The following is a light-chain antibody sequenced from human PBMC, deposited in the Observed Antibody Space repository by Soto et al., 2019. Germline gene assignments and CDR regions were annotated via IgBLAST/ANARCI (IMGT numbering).Light chain of an antibody. V-gene: IGKV3-20*01. J-gene: IGKJ1*01. CDR2: GAS. CDR1: QSLSNNIY. CDR3: QQYGTSRT. Sequence: EIVLTQSPLTLSFSAVEIATLSCRASQSLSNNIYLAWYQQKPGLAPRLLIYGASTRTAGIPDRFTGSGSGTDFTLTISRLETEDFAVYYCQQYGTSRTFGQGTKVDIK.